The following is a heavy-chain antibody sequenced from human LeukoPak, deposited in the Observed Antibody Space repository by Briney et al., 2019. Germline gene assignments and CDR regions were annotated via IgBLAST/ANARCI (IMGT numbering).Heavy chain of an antibody. D-gene: IGHD3-9*01. CDR3: ARNTLLRYFDWLSLGYFDL. CDR1: GGSFSGYY. Sequence: SETLSLTCAVYGGSFSGYYWSWIRQPPGKGLEWIGEINHSGSTNYNPSLKSRVTISVDTSKNQFSLKLSSVTAADTAVYYCARNTLLRYFDWLSLGYFDLWGRGTLVTVSS. V-gene: IGHV4-34*01. J-gene: IGHJ2*01. CDR2: INHSGST.